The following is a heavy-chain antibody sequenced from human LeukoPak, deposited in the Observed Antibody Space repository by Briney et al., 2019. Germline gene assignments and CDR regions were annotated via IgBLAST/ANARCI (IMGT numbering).Heavy chain of an antibody. J-gene: IGHJ4*02. CDR1: GFTFSSYS. V-gene: IGHV3-21*01. CDR3: ARSQSPRITMVRGVTWDY. Sequence: GGSLRLSCAASGFTFSSYSMNWVRQAPGKGLEWVSSISSSSSYIYYADSVKGRFTISRDDAKNSLYLQMNSLRAEDTAVYYCARSQSPRITMVRGVTWDYWGQGTLVTVSS. CDR2: ISSSSSYI. D-gene: IGHD3-10*01.